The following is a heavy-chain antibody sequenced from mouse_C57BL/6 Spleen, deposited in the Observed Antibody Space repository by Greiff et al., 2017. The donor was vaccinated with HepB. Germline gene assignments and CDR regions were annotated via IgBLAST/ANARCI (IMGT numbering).Heavy chain of an antibody. J-gene: IGHJ2*01. CDR1: GFTFSDYY. CDR3: ARDDGTGFDY. Sequence: DVKLVESEGGLVQPGSSMKLSCTASGFTFSDYYMAWVRQVPEKGLEWVANINYDGSSTYYLDSLKSRFIISRDNAENILYLQMSSLKSEDTATYYCARDDGTGFDYWGQGTTLTVSS. D-gene: IGHD2-3*01. V-gene: IGHV5-16*01. CDR2: INYDGSST.